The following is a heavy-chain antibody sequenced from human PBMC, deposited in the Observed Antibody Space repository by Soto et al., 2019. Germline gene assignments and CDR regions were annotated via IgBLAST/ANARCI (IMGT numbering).Heavy chain of an antibody. CDR2: IIPIVGTA. V-gene: IGHV1-69*01. J-gene: IGHJ5*02. CDR3: ARELGYWSGGSCYPPGWFDP. D-gene: IGHD2-15*01. CDR1: GGTFSSYA. Sequence: QVQLVQSGAEVKKPGSSVKVSCKASGGTFSSYAISWVRQAPGQGLEWMGGIIPIVGTANYAQKFQGRVTITADESTSTAYMELSSLRSEDTAVYYCARELGYWSGGSCYPPGWFDPWGQGTLVTVSS.